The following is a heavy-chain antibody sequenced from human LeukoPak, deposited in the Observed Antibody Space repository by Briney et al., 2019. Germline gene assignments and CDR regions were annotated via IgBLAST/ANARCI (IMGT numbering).Heavy chain of an antibody. CDR1: GFTFSSYG. CDR2: IRYDGSNK. Sequence: PGGSLRLSCAASGFTFSSYGMHWVRQAPGKGLEWMAFIRYDGSNKYYADSVKGRFTISRDNSKNTLYLQMNSLRAEDTAVYYCAKDELWFGELLPFDYWGQGTLVTVSS. V-gene: IGHV3-30*02. J-gene: IGHJ4*02. CDR3: AKDELWFGELLPFDY. D-gene: IGHD3-10*01.